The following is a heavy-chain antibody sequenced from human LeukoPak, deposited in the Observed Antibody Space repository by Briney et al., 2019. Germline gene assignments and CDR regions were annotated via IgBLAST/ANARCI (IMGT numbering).Heavy chain of an antibody. CDR2: INQGGSEK. Sequence: GGSLRLSCAASGFTFSSYWVPWVRQAPGKGLGWVANINQGGSEKYYVDSVQGRFTISRDNAKNPLSLQMNSLTVEDTAVYYCARVLTGIAAAGTDAFDVWGQGTTVTVSS. V-gene: IGHV3-7*05. CDR3: ARVLTGIAAAGTDAFDV. D-gene: IGHD6-13*01. J-gene: IGHJ3*01. CDR1: GFTFSSYW.